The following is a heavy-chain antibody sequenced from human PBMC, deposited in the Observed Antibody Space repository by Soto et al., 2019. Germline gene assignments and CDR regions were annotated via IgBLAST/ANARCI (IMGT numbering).Heavy chain of an antibody. CDR1: GYTFSNFA. CDR2: INTNTGNP. J-gene: IGHJ4*02. Sequence: ASVKVSCKASGYTFSNFAINWVRQAPGQGLEWMGWINTNTGNPTYAQGNIGRFVFSMDLSVNTAYLQIYSLAAEDTAVYYCARAVNFYETSGYFYRWGQGTPVTVSS. V-gene: IGHV7-4-1*01. CDR3: ARAVNFYETSGYFYR. D-gene: IGHD3-22*01.